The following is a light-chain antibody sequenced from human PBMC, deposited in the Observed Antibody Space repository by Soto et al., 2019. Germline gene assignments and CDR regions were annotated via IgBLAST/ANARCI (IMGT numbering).Light chain of an antibody. Sequence: DIPLTQSPSTLSASLGDRVTITCRASQSISSWLAWYQQKPGKAPKLLIYAASTLQSGVPSRFSGSGSGTEFTLTISSLQPEDFASYYCQQVNSYPWTFGQGTKVAIK. J-gene: IGKJ1*01. CDR3: QQVNSYPWT. V-gene: IGKV1-5*01. CDR1: QSISSW. CDR2: AAS.